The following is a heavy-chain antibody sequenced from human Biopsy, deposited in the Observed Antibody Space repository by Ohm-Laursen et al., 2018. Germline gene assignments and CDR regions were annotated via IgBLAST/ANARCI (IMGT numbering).Heavy chain of an antibody. CDR2: RFHSGSP. Sequence: TLSLTCTVSGGSITADFWTWIRQTPGERLEWIGYRFHSGSPMYNPSLKSRVTISVDTSKSQFSLTLTSVTAADTAVYYCVRLNRRGNIIFFDYWGRGTLVIVSS. CDR3: VRLNRRGNIIFFDY. CDR1: GGSITADF. J-gene: IGHJ4*02. D-gene: IGHD3/OR15-3a*01. V-gene: IGHV4-59*08.